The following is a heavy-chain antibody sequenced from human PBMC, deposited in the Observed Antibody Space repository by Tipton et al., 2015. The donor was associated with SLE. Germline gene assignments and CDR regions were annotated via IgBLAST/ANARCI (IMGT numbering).Heavy chain of an antibody. CDR1: GYTFTNYG. J-gene: IGHJ5*02. Sequence: QLVQSGAEVKKPGASVKVSCKASGYTFTNYGIGWLRQAPGQGLEWMGWISAYNGNTNYAQKLQGRVTMTTDTSTSTAYMELRSLRSDDTAVYYCARDRSSGWYSWFDPWGQGTLVTVSS. D-gene: IGHD6-19*01. CDR2: ISAYNGNT. V-gene: IGHV1-18*01. CDR3: ARDRSSGWYSWFDP.